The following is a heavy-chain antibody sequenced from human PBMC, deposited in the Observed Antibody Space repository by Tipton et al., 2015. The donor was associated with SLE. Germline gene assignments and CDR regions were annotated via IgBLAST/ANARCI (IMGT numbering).Heavy chain of an antibody. D-gene: IGHD5-24*01. CDR3: ARVGLITPDAFDI. J-gene: IGHJ3*02. CDR1: GGSISGYY. V-gene: IGHV4-4*07. Sequence: TLSLTCTVSGGSISGYYWSWVRQPAGKGLEWIGRIFSSGSTIYNPSIKSRVTLSLDTSKNQFSLGVTSVTAADTAVYYCARVGLITPDAFDIWGEGTMVTVSS. CDR2: IFSSGST.